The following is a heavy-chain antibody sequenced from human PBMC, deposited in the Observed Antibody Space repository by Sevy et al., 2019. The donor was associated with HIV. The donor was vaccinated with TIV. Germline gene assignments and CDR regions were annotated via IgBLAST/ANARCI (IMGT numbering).Heavy chain of an antibody. V-gene: IGHV1-24*01. D-gene: IGHD3-22*01. CDR3: ASAREYYEDNSGYLDY. CDR1: GYTLSQLS. Sequence: ASVKVSCKVSGYTLSQLSMHWVRQAPGKGLEWMGRFDPEDGETIFAQKFQGRVTMTEDTFTDTAYMELSSPRSEDTAVYYCASAREYYEDNSGYLDYWGQGTLVTVSS. CDR2: FDPEDGET. J-gene: IGHJ4*02.